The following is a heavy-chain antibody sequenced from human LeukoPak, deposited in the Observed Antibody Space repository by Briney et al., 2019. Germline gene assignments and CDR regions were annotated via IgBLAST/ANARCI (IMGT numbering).Heavy chain of an antibody. J-gene: IGHJ5*02. D-gene: IGHD6-19*01. CDR2: IGGSGDST. V-gene: IGHV3-23*01. Sequence: PGGSLRLSCAASGFTFSIYAMSWVRQAPGKGLEFVSAIGGSGDSTYYADSVKGRFTISRDNSKSTLYLQMNSLRVEDTALYYCAKGLFSSGWYFGSWGQGTLVTVSS. CDR1: GFTFSIYA. CDR3: AKGLFSSGWYFGS.